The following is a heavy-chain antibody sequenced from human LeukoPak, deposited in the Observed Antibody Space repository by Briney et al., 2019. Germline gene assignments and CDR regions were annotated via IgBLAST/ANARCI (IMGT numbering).Heavy chain of an antibody. V-gene: IGHV5-51*01. CDR3: ARTSYCSGGRCYYPDY. D-gene: IGHD2-15*01. CDR1: GYSFTNYW. CDR2: IYPGDSDT. Sequence: GESLKISCKASGYSFTNYWIGWVRQMPGKGLEWMGIIYPGDSDTRYSPSFQGQVTISADTSISTAYLQWSSLKASDTAMYYCARTSYCSGGRCYYPDYWGQGTPVTVSS. J-gene: IGHJ4*02.